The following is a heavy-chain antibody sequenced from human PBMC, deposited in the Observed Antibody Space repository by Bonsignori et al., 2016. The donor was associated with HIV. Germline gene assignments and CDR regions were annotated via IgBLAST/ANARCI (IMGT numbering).Heavy chain of an antibody. J-gene: IGHJ6*03. Sequence: SVKVSCKASGGTFSSYAISWVRQAPGQGLEWMGGIIPIFGTANYAQKFQGRVTITADESTSTAYMELSSLRSEDTAVYYCARDPAPRLQNYYYYMDVWGKGTTVTVSS. CDR3: ARDPAPRLQNYYYYMDV. CDR1: GGTFSSYA. V-gene: IGHV1-69*13. D-gene: IGHD5-24*01. CDR2: IIPIFGTA.